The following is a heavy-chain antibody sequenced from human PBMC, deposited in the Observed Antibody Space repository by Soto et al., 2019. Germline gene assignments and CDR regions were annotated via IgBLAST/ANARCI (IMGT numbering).Heavy chain of an antibody. CDR1: GGTFSSYA. CDR3: ARSLLGAYTAIAHYYYYYGMDV. D-gene: IGHD5-18*01. Sequence: GASVKVSCKASGGTFSSYAISWVRQAPGQGLEWMGGIIPIFGTANYAQKFQGRVTITADESTSTAYMELSSLRSEDTAVYYCARSLLGAYTAIAHYYYYYGMDVWGQGTTVTVSS. J-gene: IGHJ6*02. CDR2: IIPIFGTA. V-gene: IGHV1-69*13.